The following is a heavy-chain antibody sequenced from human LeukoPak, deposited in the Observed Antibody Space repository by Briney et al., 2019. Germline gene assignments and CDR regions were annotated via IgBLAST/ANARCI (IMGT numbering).Heavy chain of an antibody. CDR1: GFTFTSYV. J-gene: IGHJ6*02. CDR2: ISGSGGST. Sequence: GGSPRLSCAASGFTFTSYVMSWVRQAPGKGLEWVSSISGSGGSTYYADTVKGRFTISRDNSKNTLYLQMNSLRAEDTAVYYCAKDRGYCSGGSCYGMDVWGQGTTVTVSS. CDR3: AKDRGYCSGGSCYGMDV. V-gene: IGHV3-23*01. D-gene: IGHD2-15*01.